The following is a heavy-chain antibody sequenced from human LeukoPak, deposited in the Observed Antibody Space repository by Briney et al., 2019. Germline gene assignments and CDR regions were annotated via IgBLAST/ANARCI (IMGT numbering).Heavy chain of an antibody. Sequence: PSETLSFTSTAPGGPISSGSYYWSWIRRPPGKGLGWIGYIYYSGSTYYNPSLKSRVTISVDTSKNQFSLKLSSVTAADTAVYYCARDYGSGSSSINWFDPWGQGTLVTVSS. J-gene: IGHJ5*02. D-gene: IGHD3-10*01. CDR3: ARDYGSGSSSINWFDP. CDR2: IYYSGST. CDR1: GGPISSGSYY. V-gene: IGHV4-30-4*08.